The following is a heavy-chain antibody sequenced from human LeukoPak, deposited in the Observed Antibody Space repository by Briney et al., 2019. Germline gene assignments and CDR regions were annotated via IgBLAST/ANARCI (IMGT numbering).Heavy chain of an antibody. CDR2: MWFDGSHK. J-gene: IGHJ4*02. D-gene: IGHD4-17*01. V-gene: IGHV3-33*01. CDR3: ARENYADSGGVDS. CDR1: GFTFSTYH. Sequence: GGSLRLSCAASGFTFSTYHMHWVRQAPGKGLEWVTVMWFDGSHKGYADSVKGRFTISRDNSKNTLYLEMNSLRAEDTAVYYCARENYADSGGVDSWGQGTLVTVSS.